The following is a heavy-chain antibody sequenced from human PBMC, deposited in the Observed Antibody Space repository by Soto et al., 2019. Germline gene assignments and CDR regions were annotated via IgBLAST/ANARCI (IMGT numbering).Heavy chain of an antibody. V-gene: IGHV4-4*02. Sequence: QVQLQESGPRLVKPSGSLSLTFGVSGGTVASSHWWSWVRQSPGGGLEWIGNVYHTGDTNFNPSLQSRVTISVDKSNNQFSLRLNSLTAADTAVYFCAREIVTAGGNNYFDPWGPGTLVTVSS. CDR1: GGTVASSHW. CDR2: VYHTGDT. D-gene: IGHD2-21*02. J-gene: IGHJ5*02. CDR3: AREIVTAGGNNYFDP.